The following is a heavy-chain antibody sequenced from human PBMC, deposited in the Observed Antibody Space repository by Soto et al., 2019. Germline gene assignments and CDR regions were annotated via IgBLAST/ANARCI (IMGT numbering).Heavy chain of an antibody. CDR2: IYHSGST. CDR1: GYSISSGYY. CDR3: ARGWPEGIVVVPAAIHFNWFDP. J-gene: IGHJ5*02. Sequence: LSLTCAVSGYSISSGYYWGWIRQPPGKGLEWIGSIYHSGSTYYNPSLKSRVTISVDTSKNQFSLKLSSVTAADTAVYYCARGWPEGIVVVPAAIHFNWFDPWGQGTLVTVSS. D-gene: IGHD2-2*02. V-gene: IGHV4-38-2*01.